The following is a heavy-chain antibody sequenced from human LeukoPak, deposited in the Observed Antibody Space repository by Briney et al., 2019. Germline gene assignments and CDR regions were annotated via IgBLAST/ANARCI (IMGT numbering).Heavy chain of an antibody. Sequence: PGGSLRLSCAASGFTFSSYEMNWVRQAPGKGLEWGSYISSSGSTIYYADSVKGRFTISRDNAKNSLYLQMNSLRAEDTAVYYCASRYCSSTSCPPNGMDVWGQGTTVTVSS. D-gene: IGHD2-2*01. V-gene: IGHV3-48*03. CDR2: ISSSGSTI. CDR1: GFTFSSYE. CDR3: ASRYCSSTSCPPNGMDV. J-gene: IGHJ6*02.